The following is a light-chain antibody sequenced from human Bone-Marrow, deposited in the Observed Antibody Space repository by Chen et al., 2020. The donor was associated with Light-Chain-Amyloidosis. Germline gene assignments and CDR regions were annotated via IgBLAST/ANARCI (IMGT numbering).Light chain of an antibody. CDR1: LTIYRN. V-gene: IGKV1-39*01. J-gene: IGKJ5*01. CDR3: QQSFVMAIT. Sequence: DIQMTQSPSSLSASVGVRGTIACRASLTIYRNLNWYQQRRGKAPKLLSYAASNLQSGVPSRFSGSGSGTDFSLARSSLQREDVATYYCQQSFVMAITFGQGTRLELK. CDR2: AAS.